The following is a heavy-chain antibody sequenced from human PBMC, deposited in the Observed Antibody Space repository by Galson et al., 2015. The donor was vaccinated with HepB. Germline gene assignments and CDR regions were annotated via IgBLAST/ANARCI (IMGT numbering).Heavy chain of an antibody. V-gene: IGHV1-18*04. D-gene: IGHD2-21*02. CDR2: ISAHNGNI. CDR1: GYTFTGYG. J-gene: IGHJ5*02. CDR3: VRAGGGGDSSFDP. Sequence: SVKVSCKASGYTFTGYGISWVRQAPGQGLEWMGWISAHNGNINYGQNFWGRVTMTTDTSTSTAYMELRSLRSADTAVYYCVRAGGGGDSSFDPWGQGTLVTVSS.